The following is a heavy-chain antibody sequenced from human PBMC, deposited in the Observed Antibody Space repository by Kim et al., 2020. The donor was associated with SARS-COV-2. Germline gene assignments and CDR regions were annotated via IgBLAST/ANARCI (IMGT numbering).Heavy chain of an antibody. V-gene: IGHV3-74*01. Sequence: GGSLRLSCAASGFTFSSYWMHWVRQAPGKGLVWVSRINSDGSSTSYADSVKGRFAISRDNAKNTLYLQMNSLRAEDTAVYYCARTATSNIAVAGINHDAFDIWGQGTMVTISS. J-gene: IGHJ3*02. CDR2: INSDGSST. D-gene: IGHD6-19*01. CDR1: GFTFSSYW. CDR3: ARTATSNIAVAGINHDAFDI.